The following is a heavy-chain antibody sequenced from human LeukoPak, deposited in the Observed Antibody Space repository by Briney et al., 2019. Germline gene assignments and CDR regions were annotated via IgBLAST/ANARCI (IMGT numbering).Heavy chain of an antibody. CDR2: INHSGST. Sequence: SETLSLTCAVYGGSFSGYYWSWIRQPPGKGLEWIGEINHSGSTNYNPSLKSRVTISVDTSKNQFSLKLSSVTAADTAVYYCARGRLFNYWGQGTLATVSS. J-gene: IGHJ4*02. D-gene: IGHD6-19*01. CDR3: ARGRLFNY. CDR1: GGSFSGYY. V-gene: IGHV4-34*01.